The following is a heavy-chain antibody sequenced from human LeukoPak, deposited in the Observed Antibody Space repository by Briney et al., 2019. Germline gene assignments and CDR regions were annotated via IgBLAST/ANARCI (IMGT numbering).Heavy chain of an antibody. J-gene: IGHJ5*02. CDR3: AREGTGAPGDWFDP. CDR1: GFTFSSYA. CDR2: IWYNGSKK. V-gene: IGHV3-33*08. Sequence: GGSLRLSCAASGFTFSSYAMSWVRQAPGKGLEWVAVIWYNGSKKYYADSVKGRFTISRDNSKNTLYLQMNSLRAEDTAVYYCAREGTGAPGDWFDPWGQGTLVTVSS. D-gene: IGHD3/OR15-3a*01.